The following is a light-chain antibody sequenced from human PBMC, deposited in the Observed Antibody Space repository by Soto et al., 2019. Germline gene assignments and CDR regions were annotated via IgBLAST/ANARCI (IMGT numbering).Light chain of an antibody. CDR3: TSWTTSTTMI. CDR2: DVN. V-gene: IGLV2-14*03. CDR1: SSDICAYNY. J-gene: IGLJ2*01. Sequence: QSALTQPASVSGSTGQSITISCTGTSSDICAYNYVSWYQQHTGKAPKLMIYDVNIRPSGVSNRFSGSKSGNTASLTISGLQAEDEADYYCTSWTTSTTMIFGGGTKLTVL.